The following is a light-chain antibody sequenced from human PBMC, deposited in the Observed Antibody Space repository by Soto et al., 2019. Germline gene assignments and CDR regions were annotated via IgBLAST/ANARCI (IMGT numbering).Light chain of an antibody. V-gene: IGKV1-5*03. J-gene: IGKJ4*01. Sequence: DIQMTQSPSTLSASVGDRVTITCRASQSTSTGKAWYQQKPGQAPKLLIYKASNLEGGVPSRFSGSGSGTEFTISISSLQPEDFATYYCQQLNSYPLTFGGGTKVEIK. CDR1: QSTSTG. CDR2: KAS. CDR3: QQLNSYPLT.